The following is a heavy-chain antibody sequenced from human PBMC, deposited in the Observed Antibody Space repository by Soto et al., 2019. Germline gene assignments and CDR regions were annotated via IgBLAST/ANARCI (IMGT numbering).Heavy chain of an antibody. CDR1: GFTFSSYV. Sequence: LRLSCAASGFTFSSYVMSWVRQTPGKGLEWVSAISGSGGSTYYADSVKGRFTISRDNSKDTLSLQMNSLRAEDTAVYYCAKCNDYWNGYSYWGQGTPVTVSS. J-gene: IGHJ4*02. D-gene: IGHD3-3*01. CDR2: ISGSGGST. V-gene: IGHV3-23*01. CDR3: AKCNDYWNGYSY.